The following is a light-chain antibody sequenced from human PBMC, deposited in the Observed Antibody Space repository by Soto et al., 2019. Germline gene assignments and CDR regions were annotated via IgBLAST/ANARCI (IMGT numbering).Light chain of an antibody. J-gene: IGKJ2*01. Sequence: EIVLTPSPGTLSLSPGESANLSCRASQSLRRSYLAWYQQKPGQAPRLLIYGGSSRATVIPDRFSGSGSGTDFRLTISRLEFDDFAVYCCQQYDSSPPYAFGQGTNLEI. CDR3: QQYDSSPPYA. V-gene: IGKV3-20*01. CDR1: QSLRRSY. CDR2: GGS.